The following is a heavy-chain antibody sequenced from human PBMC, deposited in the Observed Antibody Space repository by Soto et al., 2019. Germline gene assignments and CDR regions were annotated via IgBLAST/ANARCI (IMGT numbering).Heavy chain of an antibody. V-gene: IGHV1-69*01. CDR3: ARALRFLEVYYYGMDV. Sequence: QVQLVQSGAEVKKPGSSVKVSCKASGGTFSSYAISWVRQAPGQGLEWMGGIIPIFGTANYAQKFQGRVTINADESTSTSYMELSILRSEDTGVYYCARALRFLEVYYYGMDVWGQGTTVTVSS. CDR2: IIPIFGTA. CDR1: GGTFSSYA. J-gene: IGHJ6*02. D-gene: IGHD3-3*01.